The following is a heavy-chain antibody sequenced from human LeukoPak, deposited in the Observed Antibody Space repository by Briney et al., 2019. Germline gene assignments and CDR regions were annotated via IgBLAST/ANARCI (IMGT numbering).Heavy chain of an antibody. J-gene: IGHJ4*02. D-gene: IGHD3-3*01. CDR1: GGSISSSSYY. V-gene: IGHV4-39*07. CDR3: ARDPYYDFWSGYYQPLYFDY. Sequence: SETLSLTCTVSGGSISSSSYYWGWIRQPPGKGLEWIGSIHYSGSTYYNPSLKSRVTISVDTSKNQLSLKLSSVTAADTAVYYCARDPYYDFWSGYYQPLYFDYWGQGTLVTVSS. CDR2: IHYSGST.